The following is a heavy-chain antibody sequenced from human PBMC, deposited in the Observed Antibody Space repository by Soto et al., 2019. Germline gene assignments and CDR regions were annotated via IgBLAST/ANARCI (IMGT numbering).Heavy chain of an antibody. D-gene: IGHD2-2*01. V-gene: IGHV4-30-4*01. CDR1: GGSISSGDYY. J-gene: IGHJ4*02. Sequence: QVQLQESGPGLVKPSQTLSLTCPVSGGSISSGDYYWSWIRQPPGKGLEWIGYIYYSGSTYYNPSLKSRVTISVDTSKNQFSLKLSSVTAADTAVYYCARAWEYQLLELDYWGQGTLVTVSS. CDR2: IYYSGST. CDR3: ARAWEYQLLELDY.